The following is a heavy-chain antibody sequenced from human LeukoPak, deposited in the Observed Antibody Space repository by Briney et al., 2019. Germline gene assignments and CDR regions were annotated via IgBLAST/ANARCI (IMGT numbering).Heavy chain of an antibody. CDR3: ARDRAPLYYYDSSGSDY. Sequence: ASVKVSCKASGYTFTGYYMHWVRQAPGQGLEWMGWINPNSGGTNYAQKFQGRVTMTRDTSISTAYMELSRLRSDDTAVYYCARDRAPLYYYDSSGSDYWGQGTLVTVSS. CDR1: GYTFTGYY. D-gene: IGHD3-22*01. CDR2: INPNSGGT. J-gene: IGHJ4*02. V-gene: IGHV1-2*02.